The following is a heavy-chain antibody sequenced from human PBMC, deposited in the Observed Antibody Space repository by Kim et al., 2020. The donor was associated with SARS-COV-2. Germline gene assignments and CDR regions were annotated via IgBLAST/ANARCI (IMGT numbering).Heavy chain of an antibody. V-gene: IGHV3-9*01. Sequence: GGSLRLSCAASGFTFDDYAMHWVRQAPGKGLEWVSDISWNSSSIDYADSVKGRFTISRDNAKNSLYLQMNSLRAEDTALYYCAKDIESGSYYGMDAWGKGTTLPFSS. CDR3: AKDIESGSYYGMDA. D-gene: IGHD1-26*01. J-gene: IGHJ6*04. CDR1: GFTFDDYA. CDR2: ISWNSSSI.